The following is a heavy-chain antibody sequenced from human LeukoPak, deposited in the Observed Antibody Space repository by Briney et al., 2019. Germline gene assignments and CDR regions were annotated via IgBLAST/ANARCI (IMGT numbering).Heavy chain of an antibody. CDR3: AKDQPDEYSSSWYNNFDY. D-gene: IGHD6-13*01. J-gene: IGHJ4*02. CDR1: GFTFSSYG. Sequence: GGSLRLSCAASGFTFSSYGMHWVRQAPGKGLEWVAFIRYDGSNKYYADSVKGRFTISRDNSKNTLYLQMNSLRAEDTAVYYCAKDQPDEYSSSWYNNFDYWGQGTLVTVSS. V-gene: IGHV3-30*02. CDR2: IRYDGSNK.